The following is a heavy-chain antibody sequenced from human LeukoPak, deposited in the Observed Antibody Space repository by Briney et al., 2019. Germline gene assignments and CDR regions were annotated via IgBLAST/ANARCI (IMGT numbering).Heavy chain of an antibody. V-gene: IGHV3-30*04. Sequence: GGSLRLSCAASGFTFSSYAMHWVRQAPGKGLEWVAVISYDGSNKYYADSVKGRFTISRDNSKNTLYLQMNSLRAEDTAVYYCALDIVVVPAAMGVDYWGQGTLVTVSS. CDR2: ISYDGSNK. J-gene: IGHJ4*02. CDR3: ALDIVVVPAAMGVDY. D-gene: IGHD2-2*03. CDR1: GFTFSSYA.